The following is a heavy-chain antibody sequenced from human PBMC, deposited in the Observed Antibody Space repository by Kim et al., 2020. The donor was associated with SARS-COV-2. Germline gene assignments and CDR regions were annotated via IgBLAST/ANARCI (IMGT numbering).Heavy chain of an antibody. D-gene: IGHD3-16*01. CDR2: MHYSGLT. Sequence: SETLSLTCTVSGGSVSSRIYYWSWMRQSPGKGLEWIGYMHYSGLTNYNPSLKNRVTISIDTSKNQFSLKLNSVTAADTAVYHCAGGPNMKFFDYWGQGTLVTVSS. CDR1: GGSVSSRIYY. CDR3: AGGPNMKFFDY. V-gene: IGHV4-61*01. J-gene: IGHJ4*02.